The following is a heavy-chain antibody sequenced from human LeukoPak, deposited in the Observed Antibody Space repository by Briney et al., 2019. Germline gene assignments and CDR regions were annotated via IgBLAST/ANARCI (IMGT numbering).Heavy chain of an antibody. D-gene: IGHD4-23*01. Sequence: PGGSLRLSCAASGFTFSTYDIHWVRQAPGKGLEWVADISHDGSKKYYADSVKGRFTISRDNSKNTLYLQMNSLRAEDRAVYFCAREDGGTVDYWGQGTLVTVTS. CDR3: AREDGGTVDY. V-gene: IGHV3-30*04. CDR1: GFTFSTYD. CDR2: ISHDGSKK. J-gene: IGHJ4*02.